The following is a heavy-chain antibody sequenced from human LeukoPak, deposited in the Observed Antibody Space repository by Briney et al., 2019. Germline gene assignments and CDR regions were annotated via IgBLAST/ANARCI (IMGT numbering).Heavy chain of an antibody. V-gene: IGHV3-48*02. J-gene: IGHJ4*02. CDR3: ARVGGYQLPKFDY. Sequence: GGSLRLSCAASGFNFNSFSMNWVRQAPGKGLEWISYISSSSSTIYYSDSVKGRFSISRDNAKNSVYLEMNSPRDEDTAVYYCARVGGYQLPKFDYWGRGTLVTVSS. CDR1: GFNFNSFS. CDR2: ISSSSSTI. D-gene: IGHD2-2*01.